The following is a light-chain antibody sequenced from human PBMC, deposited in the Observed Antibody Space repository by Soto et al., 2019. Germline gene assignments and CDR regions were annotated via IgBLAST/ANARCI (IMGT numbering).Light chain of an antibody. Sequence: QTVVTQEPSFSVSPGGTVTLTCGLTSGSVSTTYYPSWYQQTPGQAPRPLIYSTNIRSSGVPDRFSGSILGNKAALTITGAQAEDESDYHCMLYMGGGLVVFGGGTKVTVL. J-gene: IGLJ2*01. CDR2: STN. CDR3: MLYMGGGLVV. V-gene: IGLV8-61*01. CDR1: SGSVSTTYY.